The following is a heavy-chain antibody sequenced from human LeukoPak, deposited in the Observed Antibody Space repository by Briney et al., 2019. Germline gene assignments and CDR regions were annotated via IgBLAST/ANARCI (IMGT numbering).Heavy chain of an antibody. CDR2: ISSGGST. CDR3: AKVLEVCFS. Sequence: PGGSLRLSCAASGLTFSSYAMTWVRQAPGKGLEWVSGISSGGSTNYADSVKGRFTISRDNSKNTLYLQMNSLRAEDTAVYYCAKVLEVCFSWGQGTLVTVSS. J-gene: IGHJ4*02. CDR1: GLTFSSYA. V-gene: IGHV3-23*01. D-gene: IGHD3-10*02.